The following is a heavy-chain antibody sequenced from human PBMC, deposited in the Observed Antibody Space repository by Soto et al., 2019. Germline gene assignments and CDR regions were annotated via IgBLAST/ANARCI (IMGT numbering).Heavy chain of an antibody. CDR3: ARDLPPLDY. V-gene: IGHV1-18*01. CDR1: GYTFTSYY. J-gene: IGHJ4*02. CDR2: ISAYNSNT. Sequence: QVQLVQSGAEVKKPGASVKVSCKASGYTFTSYYITWVRQAPGQGLEWMGWISAYNSNTNYAQKLQGSVTMNTDTSTSTAYMELRRLRADDTAVYYCARDLPPLDYWGQGTMVTVSS.